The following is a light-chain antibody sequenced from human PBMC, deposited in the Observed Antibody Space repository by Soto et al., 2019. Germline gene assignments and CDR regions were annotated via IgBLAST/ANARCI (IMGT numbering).Light chain of an antibody. Sequence: EIVMTQSPATLSVSPGERATLSCRASQSVSSNLAWYQQKPGQAPRLLMYAASNRAPGIPDRFSGSGSGTDFTLTISRLEPEDFAVYYCQQYNSLPRTFGGGTKVDI. J-gene: IGKJ4*01. V-gene: IGKV3D-15*01. CDR1: QSVSSN. CDR2: AAS. CDR3: QQYNSLPRT.